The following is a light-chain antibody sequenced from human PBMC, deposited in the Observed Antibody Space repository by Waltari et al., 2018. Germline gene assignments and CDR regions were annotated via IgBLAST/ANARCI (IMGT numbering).Light chain of an antibody. CDR1: SGDFGRYNY. Sequence: QSALTQPPSAAGSPGQSVTISCTGTSGDFGRYNYVPWCQQHPGKAPKLVVLEVTKRPSGVPVRFSGSKSGNTASLTVSGLQADDEAYYYCSSYVGRNNVIFGGGTKLTVL. J-gene: IGLJ2*01. CDR2: EVT. V-gene: IGLV2-8*01. CDR3: SSYVGRNNVI.